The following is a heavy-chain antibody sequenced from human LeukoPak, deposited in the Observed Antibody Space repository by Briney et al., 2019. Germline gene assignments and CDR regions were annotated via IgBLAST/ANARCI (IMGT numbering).Heavy chain of an antibody. CDR2: IYYSGST. CDR1: GGSISSYY. CDR3: ARHGRYYDILTGYSSAASDI. D-gene: IGHD3-9*01. Sequence: PSETLSLTCTVSGGSISSYYWSWIRQPPGKGLEWIGYIYYSGSTNYNPSLKSRVTISVDTSKNQFSLKLSSVTAADTAVYYCARHGRYYDILTGYSSAASDIWGQGTMVTVSS. J-gene: IGHJ3*02. V-gene: IGHV4-59*08.